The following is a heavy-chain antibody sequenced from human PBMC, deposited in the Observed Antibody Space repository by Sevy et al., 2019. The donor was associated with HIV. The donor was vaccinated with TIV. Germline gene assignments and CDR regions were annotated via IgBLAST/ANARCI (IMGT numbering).Heavy chain of an antibody. CDR3: ARVPLYSDSHINDY. Sequence: GGSLRLSCTASGFTFSPYSMNWIRQAPGKGLEWVSYISGTGNTIYYAGSVKGRFTISRDNAKNSLYLQMNSLRAEDTAVYYCARVPLYSDSHINDYWGQGTLVTVSS. CDR1: GFTFSPYS. V-gene: IGHV3-48*04. D-gene: IGHD3-22*01. CDR2: ISGTGNTI. J-gene: IGHJ4*02.